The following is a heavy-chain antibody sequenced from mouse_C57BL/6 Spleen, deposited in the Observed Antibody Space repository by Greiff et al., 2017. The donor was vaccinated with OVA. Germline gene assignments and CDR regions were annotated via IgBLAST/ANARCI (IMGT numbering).Heavy chain of an antibody. Sequence: EVQRVESGGGLVQPGGSLSLSCAASGFTFTDYYMSWVRQPPGKALEWLGFIRNKANGYTTEYSASVKGRFTISRDNSQSILYLQMNALRAEDSATYYCARYGYYGSSYAMDYWGQGTSVTVSS. CDR1: GFTFTDYY. CDR3: ARYGYYGSSYAMDY. V-gene: IGHV7-3*01. CDR2: IRNKANGYTT. J-gene: IGHJ4*01. D-gene: IGHD1-1*01.